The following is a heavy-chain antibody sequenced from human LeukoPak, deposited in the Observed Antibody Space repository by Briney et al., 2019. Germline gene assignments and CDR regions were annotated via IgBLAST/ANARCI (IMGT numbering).Heavy chain of an antibody. CDR3: AKDSRGYSWGGFDY. Sequence: PGGSLRLSCAASGFTFDDYAMHWVRHAPGKGLEWVSGISWNSGSIDYADSVKGRFTISRDNAKNSLYLQMNSLRAEDTALYYCAKDSRGYSWGGFDYWGQGTLVTVSS. J-gene: IGHJ4*02. D-gene: IGHD5-12*01. CDR1: GFTFDDYA. V-gene: IGHV3-9*01. CDR2: ISWNSGSI.